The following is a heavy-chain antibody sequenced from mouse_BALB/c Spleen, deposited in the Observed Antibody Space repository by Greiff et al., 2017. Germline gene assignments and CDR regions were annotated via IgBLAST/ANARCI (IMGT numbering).Heavy chain of an antibody. CDR3: AREATYGAFAY. V-gene: IGHV5-6-5*01. D-gene: IGHD1-1*02. Sequence: EVKLVESGGGLVKPGGSLKLSCAASGFTFSSYAMSWVRQTPEKRLEWVASISSGGSTYYPDSVKGRFTISRDNARNILYLQMSSLRSEDTAMYYCAREATYGAFAYWGQGTLVTVSA. CDR2: ISSGGST. CDR1: GFTFSSYA. J-gene: IGHJ3*01.